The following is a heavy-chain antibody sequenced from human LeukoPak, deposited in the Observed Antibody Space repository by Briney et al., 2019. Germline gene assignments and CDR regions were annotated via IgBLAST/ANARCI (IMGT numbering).Heavy chain of an antibody. J-gene: IGHJ4*02. D-gene: IGHD4-11*01. CDR3: AKDAERGFDYSNSLDK. CDR1: KFTFRHYG. Sequence: GGSLRLSCAASKFTFRHYGMHWVRQAPGKGLEWVAVIWNDGSSQYYADSVKGRFTVSRDNSQNTLFLQMNNLRPEDTAAYYCAKDAERGFDYSNSLDKWGQGTLVTVSS. CDR2: IWNDGSSQ. V-gene: IGHV3-33*06.